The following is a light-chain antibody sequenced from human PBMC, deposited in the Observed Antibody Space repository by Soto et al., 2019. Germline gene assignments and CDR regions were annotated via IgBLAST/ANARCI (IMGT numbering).Light chain of an antibody. V-gene: IGLV2-23*02. CDR3: CSSVGGPMWV. CDR2: EVN. J-gene: IGLJ3*02. Sequence: QSALTQPASVSGPPGQSIAISCTGTTSDVGSYDRVSWYQHHPGKAPTLLIYEVNKRTSGVSNRFSGSKSGNTAALTIAGLQAEDEADYYCCSSVGGPMWVFGGGTKLTVL. CDR1: TSDVGSYDR.